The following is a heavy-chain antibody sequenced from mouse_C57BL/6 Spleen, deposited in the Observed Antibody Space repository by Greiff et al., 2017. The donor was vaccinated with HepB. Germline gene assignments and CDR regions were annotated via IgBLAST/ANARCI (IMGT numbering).Heavy chain of an antibody. V-gene: IGHV6-3*01. D-gene: IGHD2-3*01. CDR2: IRLKSDNYAT. J-gene: IGHJ4*01. CDR1: GFTFSNYW. CDR3: TGRWLLRYLYAMDY. Sequence: DVKLVESGGGLVQPGGSMKLSCVASGFTFSNYWMNWVRQSPEKGLEWVAQIRLKSDNYATHYAESVKGRFTISRDDSKSSVYLQMNNLRAEDTGIYYCTGRWLLRYLYAMDYWGQGTSVTVSS.